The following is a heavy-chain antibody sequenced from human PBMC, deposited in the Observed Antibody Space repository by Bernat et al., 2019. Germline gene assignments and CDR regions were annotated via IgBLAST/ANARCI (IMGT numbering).Heavy chain of an antibody. V-gene: IGHV3-33*01. Sequence: QVQLVESGGGVVQPGRSLRLSCAASGFTFSSYGMHWVRQAPGKGLEWVAVIWYDGSIKYHADSVKGRFIISRDNSKNTLYLRMNNLRVEDTAVYYCVRGSIPGAVYNWLDPWGQGTLVTVSS. J-gene: IGHJ5*02. CDR1: GFTFSSYG. D-gene: IGHD1-26*01. CDR2: IWYDGSIK. CDR3: VRGSIPGAVYNWLDP.